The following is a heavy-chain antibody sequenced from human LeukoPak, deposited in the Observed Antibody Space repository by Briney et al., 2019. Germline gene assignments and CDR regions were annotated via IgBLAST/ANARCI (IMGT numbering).Heavy chain of an antibody. CDR3: AELGITMIGGV. Sequence: GGSLRLSCAASGFTVSSNYMSWVRQAPGKGLEWVSAIYSGGSTSYADSVKGRFTISRDNANNSLYLQMNSLRAEDTAVYYCAELGITMIGGVWGKGTTVTISS. D-gene: IGHD3-10*02. V-gene: IGHV3-66*01. CDR1: GFTVSSNY. J-gene: IGHJ6*04. CDR2: IYSGGST.